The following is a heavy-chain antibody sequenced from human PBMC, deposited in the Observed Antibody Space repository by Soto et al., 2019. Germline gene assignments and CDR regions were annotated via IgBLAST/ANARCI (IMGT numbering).Heavy chain of an antibody. CDR3: ARATGAFYYYYGLDV. D-gene: IGHD1-1*01. CDR2: INSDASDT. J-gene: IGHJ6*01. V-gene: IGHV3-74*01. CDR1: GFTFSSYW. Sequence: EVQLVESGGGLVQPGGSLRLSCAASGFTFSSYWMHWVRQAPGKGLVCVSRINSDASDTTYADSVKGRFTISRDNAKNTLYLQMNSLRADDTAVYYCARATGAFYYYYGLDVRGQGTTVTVSS.